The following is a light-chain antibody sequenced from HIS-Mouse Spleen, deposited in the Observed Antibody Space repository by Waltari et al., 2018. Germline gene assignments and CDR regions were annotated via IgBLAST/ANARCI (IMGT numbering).Light chain of an antibody. Sequence: DAVMTQSPLSLPVTLGQPASISCRSSQSLVHSDGNTYLNWFQQRPGQSPRRLIHKVSNRDSGVPDRFSGSGSGTDFTLKISRVEAEDVGVYYCMQGTHWPPGWTFGQGTKVEIK. CDR3: MQGTHWPPGWT. CDR1: QSLVHSDGNTY. J-gene: IGKJ1*01. CDR2: KVS. V-gene: IGKV2-30*02.